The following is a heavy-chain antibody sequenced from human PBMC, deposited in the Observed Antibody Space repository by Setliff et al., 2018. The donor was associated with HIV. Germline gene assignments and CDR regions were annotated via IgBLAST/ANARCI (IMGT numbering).Heavy chain of an antibody. CDR1: GYNFGIYW. V-gene: IGHV3-74*01. Sequence: GGSLRLSCAASGYNFGIYWMHWVRQVPGKSLVWVSHINSDGSGTKYADSVKGRFTMSRDNAKNTLYLQMNSLRAEDTALYFCTRDRGRPDSFDIWGQGTMVTVSS. D-gene: IGHD1-26*01. CDR2: INSDGSGT. J-gene: IGHJ3*02. CDR3: TRDRGRPDSFDI.